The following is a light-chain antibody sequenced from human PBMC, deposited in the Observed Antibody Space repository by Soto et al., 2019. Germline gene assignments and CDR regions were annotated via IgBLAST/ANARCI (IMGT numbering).Light chain of an antibody. CDR2: GAS. J-gene: IGKJ1*01. V-gene: IGKV3-20*01. CDR1: QSVSSSY. Sequence: EVVLTQSPGTLSLSPGERATLSCRASQSVSSSYLAWYQQKPGQAPRLLIYGASSRAAGIPDRFSGSGSGTEFTLTISRLQSEDFAVYYCQKYNNWPPWTFGQGTKVDI. CDR3: QKYNNWPPWT.